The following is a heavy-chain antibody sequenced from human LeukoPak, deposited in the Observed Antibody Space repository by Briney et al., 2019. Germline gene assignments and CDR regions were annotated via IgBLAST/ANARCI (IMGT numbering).Heavy chain of an antibody. CDR1: DDSITMYY. CDR2: IYYSGST. CDR3: ARVVFGVRGNWFDP. V-gene: IGHV4-59*12. D-gene: IGHD3-10*01. Sequence: SETLSLTCSVSDDSITMYYWTWIRQPPGKGLEWIGYIYYSGSTNYNPSLKSRVTMSVDTSKNQFSLKLSSVTAADTAVYYCARVVFGVRGNWFDPWGQGTLVTVSS. J-gene: IGHJ5*02.